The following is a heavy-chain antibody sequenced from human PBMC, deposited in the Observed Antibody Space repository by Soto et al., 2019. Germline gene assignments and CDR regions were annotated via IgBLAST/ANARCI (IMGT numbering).Heavy chain of an antibody. J-gene: IGHJ6*02. CDR1: EYTFSIYW. CDR3: ARERHNYVTRAFYHYYGLDV. D-gene: IGHD4-17*01. CDR2: SNSDGSRT. V-gene: IGHV3-74*01. Sequence: GGSLRLSCAASEYTFSIYWMHWVRQVPGKGLEWVSRSNSDGSRTSYADSVKGRFTVSRDNAKNILYLQMNRLRAEDTAVYYCARERHNYVTRAFYHYYGLDVWGQGTTVTVS.